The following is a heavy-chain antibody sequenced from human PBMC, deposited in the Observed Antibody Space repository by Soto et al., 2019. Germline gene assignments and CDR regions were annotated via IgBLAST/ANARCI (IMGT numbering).Heavy chain of an antibody. CDR2: INHSGST. J-gene: IGHJ4*02. D-gene: IGHD6-6*01. Sequence: QVQLQQWGAGLLKPSETLSLTCAVYGGSFSGYYWSWIRQPPGKGLEWIGEINHSGSTNYNPSLKSRVTISVDTPKNQFSLKLSSVTAADTAVYYCARSGRYSSSDYWGQGTLVTVSS. CDR3: ARSGRYSSSDY. V-gene: IGHV4-34*01. CDR1: GGSFSGYY.